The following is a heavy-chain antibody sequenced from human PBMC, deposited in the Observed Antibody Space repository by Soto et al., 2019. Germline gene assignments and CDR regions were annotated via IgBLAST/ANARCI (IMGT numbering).Heavy chain of an antibody. CDR1: GGSISSSSYY. J-gene: IGHJ4*02. D-gene: IGHD7-27*01. Sequence: SETLSLTCTVSGGSISSSSYYWGWLRQPPGKGLEWIGYIYSIGSTYYNPSLRSRVTMSIDTSQEQFSLKLSSLTATDTAVYYCAKENWANPDSWGQGTLVTVSS. V-gene: IGHV4-61*05. CDR2: IYSIGST. CDR3: AKENWANPDS.